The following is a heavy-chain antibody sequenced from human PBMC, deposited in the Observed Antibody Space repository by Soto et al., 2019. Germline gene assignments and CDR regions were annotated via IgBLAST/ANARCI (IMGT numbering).Heavy chain of an antibody. CDR3: AHGVGNYALMGY. CDR2: IHWDDDK. J-gene: IGHJ4*02. D-gene: IGHD4-4*01. Sequence: QITLKESGPTLVKPTQTLTLTCTYSGFSLSTSGVSVGWIRQPPGKALEWLALIHWDDDKRYSPSLKSRLTITKDTSKNQVVLTMTNMDPVDTATYYCAHGVGNYALMGYWGQGTLVTVSS. V-gene: IGHV2-5*02. CDR1: GFSLSTSGVS.